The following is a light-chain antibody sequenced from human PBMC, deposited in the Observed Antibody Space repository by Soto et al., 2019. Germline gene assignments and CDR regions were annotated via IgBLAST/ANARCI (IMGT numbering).Light chain of an antibody. CDR1: QSISRH. V-gene: IGKV1-33*01. Sequence: DIHMTQSPSSLSPSVGDRVTLTCRASQSISRHLNWYQQKPGKAPKLLIYDASNLERGVPSRFSGSGSGTDFSLTVDSLQPEDTATYYCQQYDHPPYTFGQGTKLEIK. CDR3: QQYDHPPYT. J-gene: IGKJ2*01. CDR2: DAS.